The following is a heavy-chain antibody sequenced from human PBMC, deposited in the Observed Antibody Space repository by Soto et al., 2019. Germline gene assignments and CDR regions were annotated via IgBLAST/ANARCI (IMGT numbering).Heavy chain of an antibody. CDR3: ARDGLDRGWYLDY. CDR2: ISYDGSNK. Sequence: QVQLVESGGGVVQPGRSLRLSCAASGFTFSSYAMHWVRQAPGKGLEWVAVISYDGSNKYYADSVKGRFTISRDNSKNTLYLQMNSLSAEVTAVYYCARDGLDRGWYLDYWGQGTLVTVSS. V-gene: IGHV3-30-3*01. J-gene: IGHJ4*02. CDR1: GFTFSSYA. D-gene: IGHD6-19*01.